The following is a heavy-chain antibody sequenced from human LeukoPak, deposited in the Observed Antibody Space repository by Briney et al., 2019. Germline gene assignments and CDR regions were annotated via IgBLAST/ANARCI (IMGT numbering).Heavy chain of an antibody. Sequence: GESLKISCEGSGYSFPNYWIGWVRQMPGKGLEWMGIIYPSDSDTRYSPSFQGQVTLSADKSINTAYLQWSSLKASDTAMYYCARRQGCSSTSCPPDYWGQGTLVTVSP. V-gene: IGHV5-51*01. CDR1: GYSFPNYW. CDR3: ARRQGCSSTSCPPDY. CDR2: IYPSDSDT. J-gene: IGHJ4*02. D-gene: IGHD2-2*01.